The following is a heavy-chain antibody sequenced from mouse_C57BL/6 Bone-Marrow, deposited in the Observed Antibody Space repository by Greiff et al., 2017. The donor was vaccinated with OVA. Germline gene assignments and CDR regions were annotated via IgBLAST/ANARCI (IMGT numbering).Heavy chain of an antibody. V-gene: IGHV5-4*01. J-gene: IGHJ3*01. CDR1: GFTFSSYA. CDR3: ARVYYGSSPWFAY. D-gene: IGHD1-1*01. CDR2: ISDGGSYT. Sequence: EVQGVESGGGLVKPGGSLKLSCAASGFTFSSYAMSWVRQTPEKRLEWVATISDGGSYTYYPDNVKGRFTISRDNAKNNLYLQMSHLKSEDTAMYYCARVYYGSSPWFAYWGQGTLVTVSA.